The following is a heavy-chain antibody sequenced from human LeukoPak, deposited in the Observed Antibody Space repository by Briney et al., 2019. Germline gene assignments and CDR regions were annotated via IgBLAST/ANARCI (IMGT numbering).Heavy chain of an antibody. V-gene: IGHV1-2*02. CDR2: ISPNSGGT. CDR1: GYTFTGYY. Sequence: ASVKVSCKASGYTFTGYYMHWVRQAPGQGLEWMGWISPNSGGTNYAQKFQGRVTMTRDTSISTAYMELSRLRSDDTAVYYCARVLREYYYDSSGPDYWGQGTLVTVSS. J-gene: IGHJ4*02. CDR3: ARVLREYYYDSSGPDY. D-gene: IGHD3-22*01.